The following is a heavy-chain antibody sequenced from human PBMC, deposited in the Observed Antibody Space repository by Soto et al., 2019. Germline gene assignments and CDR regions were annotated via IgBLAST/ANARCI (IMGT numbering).Heavy chain of an antibody. CDR1: SASISGFY. CDR3: VRDGTKTLRDWFDP. D-gene: IGHD1-1*01. CDR2: IYATGTT. Sequence: SETLSLTCTVSSASISGFYWSWIRKSAGKGLEWIGRIYATGTTDYNPSLKSRVMMSVDTSKKQFSLKLRSVTAADTAVYYCVRDGTKTLRDWFDPWGQGISVTVSS. V-gene: IGHV4-4*07. J-gene: IGHJ5*02.